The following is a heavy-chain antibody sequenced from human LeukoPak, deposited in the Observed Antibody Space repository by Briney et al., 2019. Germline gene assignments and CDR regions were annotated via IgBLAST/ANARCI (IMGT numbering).Heavy chain of an antibody. J-gene: IGHJ4*02. CDR1: GFTFSNDG. Sequence: PGGSLRLSCEASGFTFSNDGMHWVRQAPGKGLEWVAVIWYDGSIKYYADSVKGRFTISRDNSKNTLYLQMNSLRAEDTAVYYCATYCSSTTCPGYWGQGTLVTVSS. D-gene: IGHD2-2*01. CDR3: ATYCSSTTCPGY. CDR2: IWYDGSIK. V-gene: IGHV3-33*01.